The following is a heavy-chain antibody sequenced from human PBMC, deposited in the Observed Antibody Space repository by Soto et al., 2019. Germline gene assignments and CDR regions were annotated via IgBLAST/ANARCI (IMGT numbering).Heavy chain of an antibody. J-gene: IGHJ4*02. Sequence: QMQLVQSGPEVKKPGTSVKVSCKASGFTFSNSAIQWMRQARGERLEWIGWIVVGSGNTNYAQKIQERVTIIRDMSTSTSYMELSSLTSEDTAVYYCVLCTTTSFYGKFDYWGQGTLVTVSS. CDR2: IVVGSGNT. CDR3: VLCTTTSFYGKFDY. V-gene: IGHV1-58*02. D-gene: IGHD2-2*01. CDR1: GFTFSNSA.